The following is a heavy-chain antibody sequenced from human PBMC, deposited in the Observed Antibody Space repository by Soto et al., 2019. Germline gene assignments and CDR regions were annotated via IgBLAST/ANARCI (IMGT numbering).Heavy chain of an antibody. Sequence: ASVKVSFKASGYTFTGYYMHWVRQAPGQGLEWMGWINPNSGGTNYAQKFQGRVTMTRDTSISTAYMELSRLRSDDTAVYYCARVDAWQQLEEFDYWGQGTLVTSPQ. CDR1: GYTFTGYY. J-gene: IGHJ4*02. D-gene: IGHD6-13*01. V-gene: IGHV1-2*02. CDR3: ARVDAWQQLEEFDY. CDR2: INPNSGGT.